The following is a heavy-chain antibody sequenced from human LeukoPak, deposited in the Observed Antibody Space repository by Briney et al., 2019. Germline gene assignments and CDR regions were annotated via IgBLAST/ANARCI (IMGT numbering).Heavy chain of an antibody. D-gene: IGHD3-16*02. J-gene: IGHJ5*02. CDR3: ARDVYDYVWGSYRRNWFDP. Sequence: GGSLRLSCAASGFTFSSYWMSWVRQAPGKGLEWVANIKQDGSEKYYVDSVKGRFTISRDNAKNSLYLQMNSLRAEDTAVYYCARDVYDYVWGSYRRNWFDPWGQGTLVTVSS. CDR2: IKQDGSEK. CDR1: GFTFSSYW. V-gene: IGHV3-7*01.